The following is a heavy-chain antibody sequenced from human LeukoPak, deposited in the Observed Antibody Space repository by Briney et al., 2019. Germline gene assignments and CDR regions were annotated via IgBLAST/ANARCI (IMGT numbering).Heavy chain of an antibody. CDR2: IYYSGST. D-gene: IGHD3-10*01. Sequence: SETLSLTCAVYGGSFSGYYWSWIRQPPGKGLEWIGSIYYSGSTYYNPSLKSRVTISVDTSKNQFSLKLSSVTAADTAVYYCARGLLGYYMDVWGKGTTVTVSS. J-gene: IGHJ6*03. V-gene: IGHV4-34*01. CDR3: ARGLLGYYMDV. CDR1: GGSFSGYY.